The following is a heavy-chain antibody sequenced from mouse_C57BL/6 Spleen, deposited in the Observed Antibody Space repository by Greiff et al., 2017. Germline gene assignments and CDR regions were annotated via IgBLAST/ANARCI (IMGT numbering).Heavy chain of an antibody. Sequence: QVQLQQSGPELVKPGASVKISCKASGYAFTSSWMNWVKQRPGKGLEWIGRIYPGDGDTNYNGKFKGKATLTVDKSSSTAYMQLSSLTSEDSAVYFCARDGAGVYAMDYWGQGTSVTVSS. CDR1: GYAFTSSW. V-gene: IGHV1-82*01. CDR3: ARDGAGVYAMDY. D-gene: IGHD3-3*01. J-gene: IGHJ4*01. CDR2: IYPGDGDT.